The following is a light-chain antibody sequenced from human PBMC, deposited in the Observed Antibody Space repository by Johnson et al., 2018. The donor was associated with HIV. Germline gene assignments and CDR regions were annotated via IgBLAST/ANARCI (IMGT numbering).Light chain of an antibody. CDR2: DNN. CDR1: SSNIGNND. CDR3: GTWDSSLSAYV. V-gene: IGLV1-51*01. J-gene: IGLJ1*01. Sequence: QSVLTQPPSVSAAPGQKVTISCSGSSSNIGNNDVSWYQQLPGTAPKLLIYDNNKRPSGIPDRFSGSKSGTSATLGITGLTPGDEADYYCGTWDSSLSAYVFGTGTKVTVL.